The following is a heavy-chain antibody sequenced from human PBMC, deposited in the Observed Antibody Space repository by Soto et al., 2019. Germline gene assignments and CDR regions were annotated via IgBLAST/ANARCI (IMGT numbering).Heavy chain of an antibody. CDR3: ATGRNYYDSSGYHNWFDP. D-gene: IGHD3-22*01. CDR2: FDPEDGET. CDR1: GYTLTELS. V-gene: IGHV1-24*01. Sequence: ASVKVSCKVSGYTLTELSMHWVRQAPGKGLEWMGGFDPEDGETIYAQKFQGRVTMTEDTSTDTAYMELSSLRSEDTAVYYCATGRNYYDSSGYHNWFDPWGQGTLVTVSS. J-gene: IGHJ5*02.